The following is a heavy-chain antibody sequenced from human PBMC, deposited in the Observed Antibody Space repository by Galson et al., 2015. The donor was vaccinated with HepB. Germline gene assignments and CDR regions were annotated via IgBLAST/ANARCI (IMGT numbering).Heavy chain of an antibody. V-gene: IGHV3-48*02. D-gene: IGHD3-9*01. CDR2: ISSSSSTI. J-gene: IGHJ4*02. CDR3: ARDGSGGIRYFDWLSTGDY. Sequence: SLRLSCAASGFTFSSYSMNWVRQAPGKGLEWVSYISSSSSTIYYADSVKGRFTISRDNAKNSLYLQMNSLRDEDTAVYYCARDGSGGIRYFDWLSTGDYWCQVTLFTVSS. CDR1: GFTFSSYS.